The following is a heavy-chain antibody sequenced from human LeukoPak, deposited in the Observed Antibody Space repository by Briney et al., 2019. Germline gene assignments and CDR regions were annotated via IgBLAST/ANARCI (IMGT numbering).Heavy chain of an antibody. CDR1: GYTFPSYW. CDR2: IHPDDSDT. V-gene: IGHV5-51*01. J-gene: IGHJ4*02. D-gene: IGHD2-15*01. Sequence: GGSLQISFKGSGYTFPSYWIGWVRQMPGKGLEWMGIIHPDDSDTRYSPSFQGQVTISADKSISTAYLQWSSLKASDTAMYYCARRYCSGRNCYYFDYWGQGTLVTVSS. CDR3: ARRYCSGRNCYYFDY.